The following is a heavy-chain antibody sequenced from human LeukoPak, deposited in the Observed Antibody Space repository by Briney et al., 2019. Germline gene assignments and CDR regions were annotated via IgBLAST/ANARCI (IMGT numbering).Heavy chain of an antibody. CDR1: GFTFSSYS. Sequence: PGGSLRLSCAASGFTFSSYSMNWVRQAPGKGREWVSSISSSSSYIYYADSVKGRFTISRDNAKNSLYLQMNSLRAEDTAVYYCATESRDGYSPYFDYWGQGTLVTVSS. D-gene: IGHD5-24*01. V-gene: IGHV3-21*01. J-gene: IGHJ4*02. CDR3: ATESRDGYSPYFDY. CDR2: ISSSSSYI.